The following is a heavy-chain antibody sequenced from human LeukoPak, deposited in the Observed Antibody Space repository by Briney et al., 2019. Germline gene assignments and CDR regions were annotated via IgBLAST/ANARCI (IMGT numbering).Heavy chain of an antibody. J-gene: IGHJ4*02. CDR1: GFTFSSYS. V-gene: IGHV3-21*01. CDR2: ISSSSSYI. CDR3: ARSGYGGXSGVDY. D-gene: IGHD4-23*01. Sequence: GGSLRLSCAASGFTFSSYSMNWVRQAPGKGLEWVSSISSSSSYIYYADSVKGRFTISRDNAKNSLYLQMNSLRAEDTAVYYCARSGYGGXSGVDYWGQGTLVTVSS.